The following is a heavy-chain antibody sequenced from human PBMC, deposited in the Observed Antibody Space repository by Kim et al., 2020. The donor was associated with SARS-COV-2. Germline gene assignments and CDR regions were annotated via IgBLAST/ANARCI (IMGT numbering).Heavy chain of an antibody. Sequence: GGSPRLSCAASGFTFSDYSMSWIRQAPGKGLEWISYITNSGTTIYYADSVKGRFTISRDNAKNSLYLQMNSLRAEDTAVYYCARSYKITVGYWGQGTLVT. V-gene: IGHV3-11*01. J-gene: IGHJ4*02. CDR1: GFTFSDYS. D-gene: IGHD3-16*01. CDR3: ARSYKITVGY. CDR2: ITNSGTTI.